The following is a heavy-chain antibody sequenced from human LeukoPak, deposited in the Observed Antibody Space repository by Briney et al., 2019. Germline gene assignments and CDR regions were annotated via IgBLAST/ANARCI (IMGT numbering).Heavy chain of an antibody. J-gene: IGHJ3*02. V-gene: IGHV4-4*07. CDR2: IYTSGST. Sequence: PSETLYLTCTVSGGSISSYYWSWIRQPAGKGLEWIGRIYTSGSTNYNPSLKSRVTMSVDTSKNQFSLKLSSVTAADTAVYYCAAGYSSSYDAFDIWGQWTMVTVSS. CDR1: GGSISSYY. D-gene: IGHD6-13*01. CDR3: AAGYSSSYDAFDI.